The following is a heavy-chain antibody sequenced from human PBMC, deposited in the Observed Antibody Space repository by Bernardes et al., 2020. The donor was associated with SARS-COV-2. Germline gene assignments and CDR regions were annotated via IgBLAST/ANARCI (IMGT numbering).Heavy chain of an antibody. J-gene: IGHJ4*02. V-gene: IGHV3-23*01. Sequence: GSLRLSCAASGFTFSSYAMSWVRQAPGKGLEWVSAISGSGGSTYYADSVKGRFTISRDNSKNTLYLQMNSLRAEDTAVYYCAKCDDSSGYMGDYFDYWGQGTLVTVSS. CDR3: AKCDDSSGYMGDYFDY. D-gene: IGHD3-22*01. CDR1: GFTFSSYA. CDR2: ISGSGGST.